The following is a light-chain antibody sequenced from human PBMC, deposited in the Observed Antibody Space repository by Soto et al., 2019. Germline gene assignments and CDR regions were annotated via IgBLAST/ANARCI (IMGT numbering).Light chain of an antibody. V-gene: IGLV1-40*01. CDR2: GDT. CDR1: SSDIGSYSF. CDR3: QSFDNGVGHWV. Sequence: QSVLTQPPSVSGAPGQRVTISCTGISSDIGSYSFVHWYQQLPGTAPKLLIYGDTNRPSGVPDRFSASKSGTSASLVITGLQAEDEADYFCQSFDNGVGHWVFGGGTQLTVL. J-gene: IGLJ3*02.